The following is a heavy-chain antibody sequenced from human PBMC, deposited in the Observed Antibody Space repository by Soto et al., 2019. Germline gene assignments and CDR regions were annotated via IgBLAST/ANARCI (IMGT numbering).Heavy chain of an antibody. CDR1: GGSTSSRSHY. CDR3: ARQDRDSSPPKSFDP. CDR2: IYFSGNT. Sequence: KPSETLSLTCTVSVSGGSTSSRSHYWGWIRQPPGKGLEWIGSIYFSGNTYYNPSLKSRVTISVDTSKNQFSLKLSSVTAADTAVYYCARQDRDSSPPKSFDPCGQGTLVTVSS. D-gene: IGHD6-13*01. J-gene: IGHJ5*02. V-gene: IGHV4-39*01.